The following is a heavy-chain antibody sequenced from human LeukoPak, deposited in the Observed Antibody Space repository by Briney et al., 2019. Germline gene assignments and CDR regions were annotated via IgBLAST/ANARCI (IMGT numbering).Heavy chain of an antibody. J-gene: IGHJ4*02. CDR1: GFTFSSYW. V-gene: IGHV3-7*01. CDR2: IKQDGSEK. Sequence: GGSLRLSCAASGFTFSSYWMSWVRQAPGKGLEWVANIKQDGSEKYYVDSVKGRFTISRDNAKNSLYLQMNSLRAEDTAVYYCARGKLRYFDWQPGDYFDYWGQGTLVTVSS. D-gene: IGHD3-9*01. CDR3: ARGKLRYFDWQPGDYFDY.